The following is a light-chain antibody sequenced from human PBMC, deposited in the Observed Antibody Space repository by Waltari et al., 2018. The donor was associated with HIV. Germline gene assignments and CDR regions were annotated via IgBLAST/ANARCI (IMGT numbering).Light chain of an antibody. Sequence: VLMQSPGILSLSLGERASLSCQASKQIDNNFLAWYRHQPGQAPQLLMYGASRRAAGIPNRFIGSGSGTDFTLVISSLEPEDFAVYYCQDYNNSPYTFGGGTRVE. V-gene: IGKV3-20*01. CDR3: QDYNNSPYT. CDR1: KQIDNNF. J-gene: IGKJ4*01. CDR2: GAS.